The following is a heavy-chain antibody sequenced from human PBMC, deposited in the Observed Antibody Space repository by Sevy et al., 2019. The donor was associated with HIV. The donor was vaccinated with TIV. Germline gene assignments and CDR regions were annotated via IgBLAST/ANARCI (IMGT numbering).Heavy chain of an antibody. CDR3: ARDLGYCGGDCLIYYYYYGMDV. J-gene: IGHJ6*02. D-gene: IGHD2-21*01. CDR2: ISSSSSYI. Sequence: GGSLRLSCAASGFTFSSYSMNWVRQAPGKGLEWVSSISSSSSYIYYADSVKGRFTISRDNAKNSLYLQINSLRAEDTAVYYCARDLGYCGGDCLIYYYYYGMDVWGQGTTVTVSS. V-gene: IGHV3-21*01. CDR1: GFTFSSYS.